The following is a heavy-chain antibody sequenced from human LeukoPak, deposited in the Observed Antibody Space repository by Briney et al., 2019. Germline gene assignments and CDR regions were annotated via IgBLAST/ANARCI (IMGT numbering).Heavy chain of an antibody. Sequence: SETLSLTCTVSGGSISSSDHYWAWLRQPPGKGLEWIESIYYSGSPYYNPSLKSRVTLSVDTSKNQFSLKLSSVTAADTAVYYCARLYYYGSGSYFQFDYWGQGTLVTVSS. CDR2: IYYSGSP. CDR3: ARLYYYGSGSYFQFDY. CDR1: GGSISSSDHY. V-gene: IGHV4-39*01. J-gene: IGHJ4*02. D-gene: IGHD3-10*01.